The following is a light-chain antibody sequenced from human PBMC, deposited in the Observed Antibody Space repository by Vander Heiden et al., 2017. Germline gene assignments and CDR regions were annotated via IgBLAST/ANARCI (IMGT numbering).Light chain of an antibody. V-gene: IGKV1-39*01. J-gene: IGKJ1*01. Sequence: DIQMTQSPSSLSASVGDRVTITCRASQSISNYVNWYQQKPGKVPKVLIYVASTLQTGVPSRFSGSGSGTDFTLTISSLQPEDFATYYCQQSDNAPWTFGQGTKVEIK. CDR1: QSISNY. CDR2: VAS. CDR3: QQSDNAPWT.